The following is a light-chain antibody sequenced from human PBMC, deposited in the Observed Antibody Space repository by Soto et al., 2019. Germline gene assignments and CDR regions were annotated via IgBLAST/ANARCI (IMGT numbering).Light chain of an antibody. CDR1: QGISSY. V-gene: IGKV1-8*01. Sequence: AIRMTQSPASLSASTGDRFTITCRASQGISSYLAWYQQKPGKAPKLLIYHASTLESGVPSRFSGSGSGTEFTLTISSLQPEDFATYYCQQSYNTPQTFGQGTRLEIK. CDR2: HAS. CDR3: QQSYNTPQT. J-gene: IGKJ5*01.